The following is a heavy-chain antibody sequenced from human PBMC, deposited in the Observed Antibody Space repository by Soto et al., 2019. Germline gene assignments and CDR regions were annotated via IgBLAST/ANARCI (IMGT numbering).Heavy chain of an antibody. Sequence: QVQLVESGGGVVQPGRSLRLLCEGYGCTFRRDGMHWVRQAPGMGLEWVAVVSHDGLAQYYGDSVKGRFTISRDNSQNTLYLQMNSLRTEDTAIYYCAKETIEVGGPNYFDYWGQGTLVTASS. V-gene: IGHV3-30*18. CDR1: GCTFRRDG. CDR3: AKETIEVGGPNYFDY. D-gene: IGHD6-19*01. CDR2: VSHDGLAQ. J-gene: IGHJ4*02.